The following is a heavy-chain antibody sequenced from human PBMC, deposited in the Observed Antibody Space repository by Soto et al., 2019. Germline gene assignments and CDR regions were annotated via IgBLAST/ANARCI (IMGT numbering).Heavy chain of an antibody. CDR1: GFTFSSYG. Sequence: QVQLVESGGGVVQPGRSRRLSCAASGFTFSSYGMHWVRQAPGKGLEWVAVIWYDGSNKYYADSVKGRFTISRNNSKNTLYLQMNSLRAEDTAVYYCARASRRGPHLHNLFDPWGQGTLVTVSS. J-gene: IGHJ5*02. CDR3: ARASRRGPHLHNLFDP. CDR2: IWYDGSNK. D-gene: IGHD3-16*01. V-gene: IGHV3-33*01.